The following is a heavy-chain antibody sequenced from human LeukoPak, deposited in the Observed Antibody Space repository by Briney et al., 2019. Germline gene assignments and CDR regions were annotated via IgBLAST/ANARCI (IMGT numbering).Heavy chain of an antibody. CDR3: ASYIAAAGTFQH. J-gene: IGHJ1*01. CDR2: IYYSGST. CDR1: GGSISSYY. D-gene: IGHD6-13*01. V-gene: IGHV4-59*08. Sequence: SETLSLTCTVSGGSISSYYWSWIRQPPGKGLEWIGYIYYSGSTNYNPSLKSRVTISVDTSKNQFFLKLSSVTAADTAVYYCASYIAAAGTFQHWGQGTLVTVSS.